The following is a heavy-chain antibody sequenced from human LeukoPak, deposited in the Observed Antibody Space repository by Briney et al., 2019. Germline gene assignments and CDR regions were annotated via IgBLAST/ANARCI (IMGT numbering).Heavy chain of an antibody. Sequence: SETLSLTCAVYGGSFSGYYWSWIRQPPGKGLEWIGEINHSGSTNYKPSLKSRVIISVDTSKNQFSLKLSSVTAADTAVYYCAGGQTTYDYWGQGNLVTVSS. CDR2: INHSGST. D-gene: IGHD1-7*01. V-gene: IGHV4-34*01. CDR3: AGGQTTYDY. J-gene: IGHJ4*02. CDR1: GGSFSGYY.